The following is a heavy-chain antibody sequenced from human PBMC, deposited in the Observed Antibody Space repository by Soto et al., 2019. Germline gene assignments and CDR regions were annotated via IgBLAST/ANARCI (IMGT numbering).Heavy chain of an antibody. D-gene: IGHD3-9*01. CDR1: GFTFSSYS. Sequence: PGGSLRLSCAASGFTFSSYSMNWVRQAPGKGLEWVSYISSSSSTIYYADSVKGRFTISRDNAKNSLYLQMNSLRAEDTAVYYCAPTPLRYFDRLSDLVFWGQGTLVTVSS. J-gene: IGHJ4*02. V-gene: IGHV3-48*01. CDR2: ISSSSSTI. CDR3: APTPLRYFDRLSDLVF.